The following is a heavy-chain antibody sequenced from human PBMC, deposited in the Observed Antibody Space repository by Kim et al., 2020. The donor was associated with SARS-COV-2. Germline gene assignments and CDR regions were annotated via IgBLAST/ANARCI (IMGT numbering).Heavy chain of an antibody. D-gene: IGHD6-19*01. CDR1: GFSLSSSGVG. V-gene: IGHV2-5*02. J-gene: IGHJ5*02. CDR3: AHRPHQVAGATFDI. CDR2: IYWDGGE. Sequence: SGPTLVNPTQTLTLTCTFSGFSLSSSGVGVGWIRQPPGKAPEWLALIYWDGGERYSPSVKSRVSITKDTSKNQVLLTMTSLDPVDTATYFCAHRPHQVAGATFDIWGQGILVTVSS.